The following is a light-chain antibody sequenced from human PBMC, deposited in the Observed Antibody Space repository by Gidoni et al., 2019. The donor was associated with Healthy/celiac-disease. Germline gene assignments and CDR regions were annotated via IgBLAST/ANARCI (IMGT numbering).Light chain of an antibody. V-gene: IGKV1-9*01. CDR1: QGISSY. CDR2: AAS. Sequence: DIQLTQSPSFLSASAGDRVTITCRASQGISSYLAWYQQKPEIATKLLNYAASTSQSGVPSRFSSSGSRTEFTLTISSLQPEDFATYYCQQLNSYLYTFGQGTKLEIK. CDR3: QQLNSYLYT. J-gene: IGKJ2*01.